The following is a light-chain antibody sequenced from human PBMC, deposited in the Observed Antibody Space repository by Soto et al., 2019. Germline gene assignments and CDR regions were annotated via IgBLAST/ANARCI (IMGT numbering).Light chain of an antibody. CDR1: QSVSSY. CDR3: QQRSNWPPWT. Sequence: PGERATLSCRASQSVSSYLAWYQQKPGQAPRLLIFDASNRATGIPARFSGRGSGTDFTLTISSLEPEDFAVYYCQQRSNWPPWTFGQGTKVEIK. J-gene: IGKJ1*01. V-gene: IGKV3-11*01. CDR2: DAS.